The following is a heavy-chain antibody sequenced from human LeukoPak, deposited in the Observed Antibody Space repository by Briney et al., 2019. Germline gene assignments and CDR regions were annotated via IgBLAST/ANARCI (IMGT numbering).Heavy chain of an antibody. CDR3: AHRGAAAYSYGPPFDY. CDR2: IYWDDDK. J-gene: IGHJ4*02. V-gene: IGHV2-5*02. CDR1: GFSLSTSGVG. D-gene: IGHD5-18*01. Sequence: SSPTLVNPTQTVTLTCTFSGFSLSTSGVGEGWNRQPPGKALEWLALIYWDDDKRYSPSLKSRLTITKDTSKNQVVLTMTNMDPVDTATYYCAHRGAAAYSYGPPFDYWGQGTLVTVSS.